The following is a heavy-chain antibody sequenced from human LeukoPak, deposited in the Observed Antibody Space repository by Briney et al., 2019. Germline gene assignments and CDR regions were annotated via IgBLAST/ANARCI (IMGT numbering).Heavy chain of an antibody. CDR3: ARFMLFIVGATGYFDY. D-gene: IGHD1-26*01. CDR2: INHSGST. V-gene: IGHV4-34*01. CDR1: GGSFSGYY. Sequence: SETLSLTCAVYGGSFSGYYWSWIRQPPGKGLEWIGEINHSGSTNYNPSLKSRVTISVDTSKNQFSLKLSSVTAADTAVYYCARFMLFIVGATGYFDYWGQGTLVTVSS. J-gene: IGHJ4*02.